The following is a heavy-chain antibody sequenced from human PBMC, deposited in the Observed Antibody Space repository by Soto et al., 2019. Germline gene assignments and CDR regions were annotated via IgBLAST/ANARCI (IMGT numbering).Heavy chain of an antibody. CDR3: AKDVDHDFWSGYPRIGYFDY. CDR2: ISASGGST. Sequence: GSLRLSCAASGFPFSSYAMSWVRQAPGKGLEWVSGISASGGSTYYADSVKGRFTISRDNSKNTLYLQMSSLGAEDTALYYCAKDVDHDFWSGYPRIGYFDYWGQGTLVTVSS. J-gene: IGHJ4*02. CDR1: GFPFSSYA. D-gene: IGHD3-3*01. V-gene: IGHV3-23*01.